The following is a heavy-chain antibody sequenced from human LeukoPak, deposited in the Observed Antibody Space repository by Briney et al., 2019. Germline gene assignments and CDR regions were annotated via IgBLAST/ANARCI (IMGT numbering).Heavy chain of an antibody. D-gene: IGHD3-9*01. CDR2: ISAYNGNT. Sequence: GASVKVSCKASGYTFTSYGISWVRQAPGQGLEWMGWISAYNGNTNHAQKLQGRVTMTTDTSTSTAYMELRSLRSDDTAVYYCARDDPTYYDILTGYYEPFDYWGQGTLVTVSS. V-gene: IGHV1-18*01. J-gene: IGHJ4*02. CDR1: GYTFTSYG. CDR3: ARDDPTYYDILTGYYEPFDY.